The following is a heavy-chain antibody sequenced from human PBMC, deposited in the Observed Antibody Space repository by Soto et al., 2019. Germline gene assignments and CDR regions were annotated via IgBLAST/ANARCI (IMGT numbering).Heavy chain of an antibody. Sequence: PGGSLRLSCTASGFTFANYAMHWVRQAPGKGLEWVSGISAGGDNTDYADAVKGRFTISRDNSKNTLFLQMTSLRAEDTALYYWAKVPLRPYYFDYWGPGTMVTVSS. J-gene: IGHJ4*02. D-gene: IGHD4-17*01. CDR2: ISAGGDNT. V-gene: IGHV3-23*01. CDR3: AKVPLRPYYFDY. CDR1: GFTFANYA.